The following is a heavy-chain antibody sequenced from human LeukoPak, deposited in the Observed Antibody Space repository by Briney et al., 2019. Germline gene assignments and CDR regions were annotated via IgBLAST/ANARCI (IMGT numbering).Heavy chain of an antibody. D-gene: IGHD6-13*01. CDR2: IIPIFGTA. Sequence: SVKVSCKASGGTFSSYAISWVRQAPGQGLEWMGGIIPIFGTANYAQKFQGRVTITADESTSTAYMELSSLRSEDTAVYYCAREISAAGTGGFDPWGQGTLVTVSS. CDR3: AREISAAGTGGFDP. CDR1: GGTFSSYA. J-gene: IGHJ5*02. V-gene: IGHV1-69*01.